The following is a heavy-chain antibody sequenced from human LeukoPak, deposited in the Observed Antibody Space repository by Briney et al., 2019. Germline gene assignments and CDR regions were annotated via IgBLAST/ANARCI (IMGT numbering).Heavy chain of an antibody. Sequence: PGGSLRLSCAASGFTFSDYYMSWIRQAPGKGLEWVSYISSSAGAIYYADSVKGRFTISRDDAKNSLYLQMNSLRAEDTALYYCARGRGITIFGIPYSFDYWGQGTLVTVSS. CDR2: ISSSAGAI. D-gene: IGHD3-3*01. CDR1: GFTFSDYY. V-gene: IGHV3-11*04. J-gene: IGHJ4*02. CDR3: ARGRGITIFGIPYSFDY.